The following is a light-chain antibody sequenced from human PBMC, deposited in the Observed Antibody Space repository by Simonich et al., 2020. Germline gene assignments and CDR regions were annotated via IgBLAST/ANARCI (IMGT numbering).Light chain of an antibody. CDR2: EGS. CDR1: QSLLHSDGKTY. V-gene: IGKV2D-29*02. Sequence: DIVMTQTPLSLSVTPGQPASISCKSSQSLLHSDGKTYLYWYLQKPGQSPQLLIYEGSNRFSGVPYRFSGSGSGTDFTLKISRVEAEDVGVYYCMQSIQLPLFTFGPGTKVDIK. CDR3: MQSIQLPLFT. J-gene: IGKJ3*01.